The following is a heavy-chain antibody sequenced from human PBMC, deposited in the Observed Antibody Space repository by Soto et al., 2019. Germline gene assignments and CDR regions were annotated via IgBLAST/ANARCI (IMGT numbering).Heavy chain of an antibody. D-gene: IGHD2-2*01. CDR3: ARSPHCSSTSCYANAFDI. V-gene: IGHV1-3*01. Sequence: ASVKVYCKSSGCTFTSYAMHCVRHTPGQRLEWMGWINAGNGNTKYSQKFQGRVTITRDTSASTAYMELSSLRSEDTAVYYCARSPHCSSTSCYANAFDIWGQGTMVTVSS. J-gene: IGHJ3*02. CDR2: INAGNGNT. CDR1: GCTFTSYA.